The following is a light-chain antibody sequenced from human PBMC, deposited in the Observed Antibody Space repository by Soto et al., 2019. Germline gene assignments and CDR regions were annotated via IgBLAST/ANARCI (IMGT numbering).Light chain of an antibody. CDR2: GAS. V-gene: IGKV3-15*01. J-gene: IGKJ5*01. CDR3: QQYNNWPPIT. Sequence: EIVMTQSPATLSVSPVEIATLSCMASQSVSSNLAWYQQKPGQAPRLLIYGASTRATGIPARFSGSGSGTEFTLTIRSLQSEDFAVYYCQQYNNWPPITFGQGTRREIK. CDR1: QSVSSN.